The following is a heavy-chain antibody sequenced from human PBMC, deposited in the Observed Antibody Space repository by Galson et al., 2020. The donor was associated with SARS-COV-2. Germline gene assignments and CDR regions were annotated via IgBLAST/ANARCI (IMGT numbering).Heavy chain of an antibody. Sequence: ASETLSLTCTVSGGSISSYYWSWIRQPPGKGLEWIGYIYYSGSTNYNPSLKSRVTISVDTSKNQFSLKLSSVTAADTAVYYCARARGGLRLGELSLYLGDAFDIWGQGTMVTVSS. J-gene: IGHJ3*02. D-gene: IGHD3-16*02. CDR2: IYYSGST. CDR1: GGSISSYY. CDR3: ARARGGLRLGELSLYLGDAFDI. V-gene: IGHV4-59*08.